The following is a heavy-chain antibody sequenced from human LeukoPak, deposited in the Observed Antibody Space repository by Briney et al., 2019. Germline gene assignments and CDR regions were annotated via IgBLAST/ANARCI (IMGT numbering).Heavy chain of an antibody. CDR2: IYTDGST. J-gene: IGHJ4*02. Sequence: PSETLSLTCTVSGGSISPYFWSWIRQPPGKGLEWIGYIYTDGSTKYNPSLKSRVTTSLDTSKNQFSLKLSSVTAADTAVYYCARRQTYFDYWGQGTLVTVSS. V-gene: IGHV4-4*09. CDR1: GGSISPYF. CDR3: ARRQTYFDY.